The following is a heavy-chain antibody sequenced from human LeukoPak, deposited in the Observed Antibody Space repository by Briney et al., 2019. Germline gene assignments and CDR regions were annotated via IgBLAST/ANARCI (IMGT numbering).Heavy chain of an antibody. CDR3: TRSPPPGATAYGVVDF. J-gene: IGHJ4*02. V-gene: IGHV4-34*01. CDR2: INHSGVT. CDR1: GGSFSGYY. Sequence: SETLSLTCAVYGGSFSGYYWSWIRQPPNKGLEWIGEINHSGVTNYNPSLKSRVTISIDMSKNQFSLKLRSVTAAGTALYYCTRSPPPGATAYGVVDFWGQGTLVTVSS. D-gene: IGHD2-2*01.